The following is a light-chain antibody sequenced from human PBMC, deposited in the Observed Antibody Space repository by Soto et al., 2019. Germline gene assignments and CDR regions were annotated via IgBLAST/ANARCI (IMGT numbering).Light chain of an antibody. V-gene: IGLV2-14*03. CDR3: SSYTTSSTWV. CDR2: DVS. Sequence: QSALTQPASVSGSPGQSITISCTGTSSDVGGYNYVSWHQHHPGKAPKLMIYDVSNRPSGVSNRFSGSKSGNTASLTISGLQAEDEADYYCSSYTTSSTWVFGGGTKVTVL. CDR1: SSDVGGYNY. J-gene: IGLJ3*02.